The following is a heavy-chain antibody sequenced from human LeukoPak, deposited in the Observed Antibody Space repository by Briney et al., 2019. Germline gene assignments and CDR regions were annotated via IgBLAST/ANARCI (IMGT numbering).Heavy chain of an antibody. CDR2: IYGGGAT. J-gene: IGHJ4*02. Sequence: GGSLRLSCAASGFTFSTHDLNWVRQAPGKGLEWVSVIYGGGATYYADSVKGRFTISRDTSKNIVSLQMNDLRAEDTAIYYCARDSANYHFAFWGQGTLVTVSS. CDR1: GFTFSTHD. D-gene: IGHD4/OR15-4a*01. V-gene: IGHV3-66*01. CDR3: ARDSANYHFAF.